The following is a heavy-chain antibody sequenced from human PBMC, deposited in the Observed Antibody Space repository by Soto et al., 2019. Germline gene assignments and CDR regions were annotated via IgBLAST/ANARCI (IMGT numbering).Heavy chain of an antibody. Sequence: GGSLRLSCAASGFTFSSYAMSWVRQAPGKGLEWVSAISGSGGSTYYADSVKGRFTISRDNSKNTLYLQMNSLRAEDTAVYYCAKGHIGQLLWFGGDAFDIWGQGTMVTVSS. CDR3: AKGHIGQLLWFGGDAFDI. CDR1: GFTFSSYA. V-gene: IGHV3-23*01. CDR2: ISGSGGST. J-gene: IGHJ3*02. D-gene: IGHD3-10*01.